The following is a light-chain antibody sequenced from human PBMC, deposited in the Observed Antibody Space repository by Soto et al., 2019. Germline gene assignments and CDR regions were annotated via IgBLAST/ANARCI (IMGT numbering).Light chain of an antibody. J-gene: IGKJ2*01. CDR2: AAS. Sequence: DIQMTQAPSSVSASVGDRVTITCRASQGISSWLAWYQHKPGKAPKLLIYAASSLQSGVPSRFSGSGSGTDFTLNISSLQPEDFATYYCQQANSFPYTFGQGTKVEIK. V-gene: IGKV1-12*01. CDR3: QQANSFPYT. CDR1: QGISSW.